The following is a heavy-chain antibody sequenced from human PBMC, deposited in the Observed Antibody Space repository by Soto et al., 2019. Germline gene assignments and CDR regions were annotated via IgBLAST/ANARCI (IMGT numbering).Heavy chain of an antibody. J-gene: IGHJ5*01. CDR2: IYYSGST. CDR3: ARASHIVVFDP. CDR1: GGSISSYY. D-gene: IGHD2-21*01. V-gene: IGHV4-59*01. Sequence: SETLSLTCTVAGGSISSYYWSWIRQPPGKGLEWIGYIYYSGSTNYNPSLKSRVTISVDTSKNQFSLKLSSVTAADTAVYYCARASHIVVFDPRGQGTLVTVSS.